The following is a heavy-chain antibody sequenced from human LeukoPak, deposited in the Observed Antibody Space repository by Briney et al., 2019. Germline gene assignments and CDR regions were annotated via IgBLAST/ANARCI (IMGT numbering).Heavy chain of an antibody. J-gene: IGHJ4*02. CDR2: INPTSTSI. Sequence: GGSLRLSCAASGFTFSDYSINWVRQAPGKGLEWVSSINPTSTSIYYADAVKGRFIISRDNAKSSLFLQMNSLRAEDTALYYRVRLRWNSDRSGYYYYYNYWGQGILVTVSS. V-gene: IGHV3-21*01. CDR3: VRLRWNSDRSGYYYYYNY. CDR1: GFTFSDYS. D-gene: IGHD3-22*01.